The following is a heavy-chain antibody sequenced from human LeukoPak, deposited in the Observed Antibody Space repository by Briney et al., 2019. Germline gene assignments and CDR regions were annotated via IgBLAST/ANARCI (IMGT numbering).Heavy chain of an antibody. J-gene: IGHJ4*02. V-gene: IGHV5-51*01. CDR1: GYSFTIYW. CDR2: IYPGDSDT. D-gene: IGHD6-13*01. Sequence: GESLKISFTGSGYSFTIYWIGWVRQMPGKGLEWMGIIYPGDSDTRYSPSFQGQVTISADKSISTAYLQWSSLKASDTAMYYCARAGAQQQLGYWGQGTLVTVSS. CDR3: ARAGAQQQLGY.